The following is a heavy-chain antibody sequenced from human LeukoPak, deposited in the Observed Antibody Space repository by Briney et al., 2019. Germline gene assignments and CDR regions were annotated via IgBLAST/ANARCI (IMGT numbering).Heavy chain of an antibody. CDR3: ARSRSGSYWRLDY. CDR2: INHSGST. Sequence: SETLSLTCAVYGGSFSGYYWSWIRQPPGKGLAWIGEINHSGSTNYNPSLKSRFTISVDPSKNQSSLKLSSVTAADTAVYYCARSRSGSYWRLDYWGQGTLVTVSS. D-gene: IGHD1-26*01. CDR1: GGSFSGYY. V-gene: IGHV4-34*01. J-gene: IGHJ4*02.